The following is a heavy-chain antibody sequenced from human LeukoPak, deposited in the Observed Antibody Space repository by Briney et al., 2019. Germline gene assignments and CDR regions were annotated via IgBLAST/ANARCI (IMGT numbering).Heavy chain of an antibody. V-gene: IGHV3-9*01. Sequence: PGGSLRLSCAASGFTFSSYSMNWVRQAPGKGLEWVSGISWNSGSIDYVDSVKGRFTISRDNAKNSLYLQMNSLRAEDTALYYCAKGPSGIAVTGSPKYFQHWGQGTLVTVSS. CDR3: AKGPSGIAVTGSPKYFQH. J-gene: IGHJ1*01. CDR1: GFTFSSYS. D-gene: IGHD6-19*01. CDR2: ISWNSGSI.